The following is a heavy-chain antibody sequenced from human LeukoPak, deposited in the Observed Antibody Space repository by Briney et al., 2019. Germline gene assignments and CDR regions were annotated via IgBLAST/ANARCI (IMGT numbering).Heavy chain of an antibody. D-gene: IGHD5-24*01. J-gene: IGHJ4*02. CDR1: GFTVSSNY. CDR2: IYSGGST. CDR3: AREATITRFGY. V-gene: IGHV3-53*01. Sequence: SGGSLRLSCAASGFTVSSNYMSWVRQAPGKGLGWVSVIYSGGSTYYADSVKGRFTISRDNSKNTLYLQMNSLRAEDTAVYYCAREATITRFGYWGQGTLVTVSS.